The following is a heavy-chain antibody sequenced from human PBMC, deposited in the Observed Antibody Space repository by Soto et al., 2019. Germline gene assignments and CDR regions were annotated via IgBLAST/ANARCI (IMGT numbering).Heavy chain of an antibody. CDR1: GFIFSEST. Sequence: GGSLRLSCSASGFIFSESTIYWVRQVPGKGLEAISAVSTSGRSTYYADSVKDRFTISRDNSKNTLFLQMGSLRPEDTAIYYCVKQAHGLDGVAFDYWGQGAQVTVSS. D-gene: IGHD2-15*01. V-gene: IGHV3-64D*06. CDR2: VSTSGRST. CDR3: VKQAHGLDGVAFDY. J-gene: IGHJ4*02.